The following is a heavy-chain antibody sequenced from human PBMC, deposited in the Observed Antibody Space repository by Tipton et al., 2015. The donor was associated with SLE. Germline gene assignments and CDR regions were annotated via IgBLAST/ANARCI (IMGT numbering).Heavy chain of an antibody. Sequence: LRLSCSISGSSITSSSHYWGWIRQPPGKGLEWIGSIYYTGTTYYNPSPKSRVTISVETSKTHFSVKMSSVTAADTAMYYCARLSSGTGDFEHWGQGTLVVVSS. CDR3: ARLSSGTGDFEH. V-gene: IGHV4-39*01. CDR1: GSSITSSSHY. CDR2: IYYTGTT. D-gene: IGHD7-27*01. J-gene: IGHJ4*02.